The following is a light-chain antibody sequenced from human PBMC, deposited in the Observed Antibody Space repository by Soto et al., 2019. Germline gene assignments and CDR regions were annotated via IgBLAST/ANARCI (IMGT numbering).Light chain of an antibody. V-gene: IGKV3-20*01. CDR2: GAS. Sequence: EIGLTQSPAILSVSPGERATLSCRVSQSVSSNYIPWYQQKPGQALRRLIFGASSRATGIPDRCSGSGSGTDFTLTLSRLEPEDLAVYHCQQYGSSPTTFGQGTKVDIK. CDR1: QSVSSNY. CDR3: QQYGSSPTT. J-gene: IGKJ1*01.